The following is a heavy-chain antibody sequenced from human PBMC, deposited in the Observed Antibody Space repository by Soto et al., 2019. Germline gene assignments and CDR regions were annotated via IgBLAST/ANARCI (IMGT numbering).Heavy chain of an antibody. Sequence: GGSLRLSCAASGFTFSNYVMSWVRQAPGKGLEWVSSISGSGDNTYYADSVKGRFTISRDNSKNTLFLQMNSLRREDTAVYYWAEDRREGVYQYDFDYWGQGTLVTVSS. CDR2: ISGSGDNT. CDR1: GFTFSNYV. CDR3: AEDRREGVYQYDFDY. D-gene: IGHD2-2*01. V-gene: IGHV3-23*01. J-gene: IGHJ4*02.